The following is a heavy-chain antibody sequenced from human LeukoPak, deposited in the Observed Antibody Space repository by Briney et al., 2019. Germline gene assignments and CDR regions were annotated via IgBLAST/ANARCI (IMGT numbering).Heavy chain of an antibody. CDR3: ARAPSIVGATKWVNFDY. CDR2: INPSGGST. V-gene: IGHV1-46*01. CDR1: GYTFTSYY. D-gene: IGHD1-26*01. J-gene: IGHJ4*02. Sequence: GASVKVSCKASGYTFTSYYMHWVRQAPGQGLEWMGIINPSGGSTSYAQKFQGRVTMTRDMSTSTVYMELSSLRSEDTAVYYCARAPSIVGATKWVNFDYWGQGTLVTVSS.